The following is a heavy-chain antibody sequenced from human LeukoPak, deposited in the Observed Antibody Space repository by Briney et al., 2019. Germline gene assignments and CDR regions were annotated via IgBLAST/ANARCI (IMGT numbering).Heavy chain of an antibody. D-gene: IGHD1-1*01. CDR3: ARAPSWTEPKIDY. CDR2: INHSGST. CDR1: GGSFSGYY. Sequence: SETLSLTCAVYGGSFSGYYWSWIRQPPGKGLEWIGEINHSGSTNYNPSLKSRVTISVDTSKNQFSLKLSSVTAADTAVYYCARAPSWTEPKIDYWGQGTLVTVSS. J-gene: IGHJ4*02. V-gene: IGHV4-34*01.